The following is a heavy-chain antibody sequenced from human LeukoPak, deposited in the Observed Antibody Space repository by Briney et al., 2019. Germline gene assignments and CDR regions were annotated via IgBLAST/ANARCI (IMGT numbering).Heavy chain of an antibody. J-gene: IGHJ3*02. V-gene: IGHV4-61*02. CDR3: ARSIQPGEDYYGSGVLAFDI. CDR2: IYTTGST. CDR1: GGSISSGSYY. D-gene: IGHD3-10*01. Sequence: SETLSLTCTVSGGSISSGSYYWSWIRQPAGKGLEWIGRIYTTGSTNYNPSLKSRVTISVDTSKNQFSLKLSSVTAADTAVYYCARSIQPGEDYYGSGVLAFDIWGQGTMVTVSS.